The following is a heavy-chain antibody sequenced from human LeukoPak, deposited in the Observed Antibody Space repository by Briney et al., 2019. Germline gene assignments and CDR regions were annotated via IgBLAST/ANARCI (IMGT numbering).Heavy chain of an antibody. CDR1: GFTFSSYA. CDR2: ISGSGGST. CDR3: AREEDCSSTSCYIDY. V-gene: IGHV3-23*01. J-gene: IGHJ4*02. D-gene: IGHD2-2*02. Sequence: GGSLRLSCAASGFTFSSYAMSWVRQAPGKGLEWVSAISGSGGSTYYADSVKGRFTISRDNAKNSLYLQMNSLRAEDTAVYYCAREEDCSSTSCYIDYWGQGTLVAVSS.